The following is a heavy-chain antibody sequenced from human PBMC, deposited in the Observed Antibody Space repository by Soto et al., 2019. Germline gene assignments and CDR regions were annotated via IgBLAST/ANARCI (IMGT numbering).Heavy chain of an antibody. D-gene: IGHD3-3*01. CDR1: GYTLTAYY. J-gene: IGHJ2*01. V-gene: IGHV1-2*04. CDR2: INPNSGVT. CDR3: ARTAGRFPGVDWYCDL. Sequence: ASVKVSCKASGYTLTAYYIHWVRQAPGQGLEWMGWINPNSGVTNSAQKFQGWLTMTRDTSISTVYMELSRLRSDDTALYYCARTAGRFPGVDWYCDLWGRGTLVTVSS.